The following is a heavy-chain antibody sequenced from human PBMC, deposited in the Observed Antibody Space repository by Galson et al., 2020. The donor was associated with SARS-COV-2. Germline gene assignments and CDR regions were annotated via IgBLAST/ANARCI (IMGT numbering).Heavy chain of an antibody. D-gene: IGHD4-17*01. CDR3: ARPTVTPAYFFDY. J-gene: IGHJ4*02. CDR1: GGSISSSSNY. CDR2: IYYSGST. Sequence: SETLSLTCTVSGGSISSSSNYWGWIRQPPGKGLEWIGTIYYSGSTYYSPSLRSRVTISVDTSKNQFSLKLSSVTAADTAVYYCARPTVTPAYFFDYWGQGTLVTVSS. V-gene: IGHV4-39*01.